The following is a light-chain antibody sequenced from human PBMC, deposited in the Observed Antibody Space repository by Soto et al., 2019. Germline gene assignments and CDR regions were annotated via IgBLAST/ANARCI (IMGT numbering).Light chain of an antibody. CDR1: KSNIGDNT. Sequence: QSVLTQPPSASGTPGQRVAISCSGSKSNIGDNTVDWFQQLPGTAPKLLIYGNEERPSGVPDRFSGSKSGTSASLAISGLQSEDEADYYCVTWDDSLNGWVFGGGTKLTVL. J-gene: IGLJ3*02. V-gene: IGLV1-44*01. CDR2: GNE. CDR3: VTWDDSLNGWV.